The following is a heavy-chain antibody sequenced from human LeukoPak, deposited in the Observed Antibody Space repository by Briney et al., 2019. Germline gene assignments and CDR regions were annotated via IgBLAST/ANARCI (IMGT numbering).Heavy chain of an antibody. Sequence: PSETLSLTCTVSGGSISSQYWSWIRQPPGKGLEWIGSISNRGSPYYNPSLKSRVTMSADTPNNQFSLRLSSVTAADTAVYYCARDGGFYYTASPNSWFDPWGQGTLVTVSS. CDR2: ISNRGSP. J-gene: IGHJ5*02. D-gene: IGHD5-24*01. CDR3: ARDGGFYYTASPNSWFDP. CDR1: GGSISSQY. V-gene: IGHV4-59*04.